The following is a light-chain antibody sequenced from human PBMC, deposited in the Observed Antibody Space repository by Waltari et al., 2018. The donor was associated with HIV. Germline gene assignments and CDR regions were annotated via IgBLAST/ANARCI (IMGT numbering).Light chain of an antibody. CDR3: ASWDGSLSGQVV. J-gene: IGLJ2*01. V-gene: IGLV1-44*01. Sequence: QSVLTQAPSASGTPGQTVTISCSGSNSNLGTAAVDWYQHLPGPAPKLLIYNHNRRPSGVPERFSGSKSATSASRAISGLQSDDEATYYCASWDGSLSGQVVFGGGTKLTV. CDR1: NSNLGTAA. CDR2: NHN.